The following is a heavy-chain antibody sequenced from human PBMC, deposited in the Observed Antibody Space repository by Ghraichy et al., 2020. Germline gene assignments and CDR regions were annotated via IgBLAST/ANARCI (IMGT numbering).Heavy chain of an antibody. CDR3: ATLKREWELRLGANYYYYYGMDV. CDR2: INHSGST. V-gene: IGHV4-34*01. J-gene: IGHJ6*02. D-gene: IGHD1-26*01. CDR1: GGSFSGYY. Sequence: SETLSLTCAVYGGSFSGYYWSWIRQPPGKGLEWIGEINHSGSTNYNPSLKSRVTISVDTSKNQFSLKLSSVTAADTAVYYCATLKREWELRLGANYYYYYGMDVWGQGTTVTVSS.